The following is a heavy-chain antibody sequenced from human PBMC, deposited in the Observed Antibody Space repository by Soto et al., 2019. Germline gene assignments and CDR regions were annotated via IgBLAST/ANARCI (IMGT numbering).Heavy chain of an antibody. CDR2: IDPSDSYT. D-gene: IGHD4-17*01. J-gene: IGHJ6*01. CDR3: ARQATVTTYYYYYGMDV. V-gene: IGHV5-10-1*01. CDR1: GYSFTSYW. Sequence: GGALKISCKGSGYSFTSYWISWVRQMPGKGLEWMGRIDPSDSYTNYSPSFQGHVTISADKSISTAYLQWSSLKASDTAMYYCARQATVTTYYYYYGMDVCGQGTPVTVSP.